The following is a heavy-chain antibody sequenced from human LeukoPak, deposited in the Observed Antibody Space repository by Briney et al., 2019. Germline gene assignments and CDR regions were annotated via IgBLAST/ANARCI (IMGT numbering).Heavy chain of an antibody. J-gene: IGHJ6*02. D-gene: IGHD1-26*01. CDR2: IYYSGST. Sequence: SETLSLTCTVSGGSISSYYWSWIRQPPGKGLEWIGYIYYSGSTNYNPSLKSRVTISVDTSKNQFSLKLSSVTAADTAVYYCARDSGSYSPAYYYCYGMDVWGQGTTVTVSS. CDR3: ARDSGSYSPAYYYCYGMDV. V-gene: IGHV4-59*01. CDR1: GGSISSYY.